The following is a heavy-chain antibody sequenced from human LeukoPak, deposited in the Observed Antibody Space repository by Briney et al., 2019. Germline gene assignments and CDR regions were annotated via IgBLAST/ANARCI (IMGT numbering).Heavy chain of an antibody. CDR2: ISWNSDSI. Sequence: GGSLRLSCAASGFTFDDFAMHWVRQAPGKGLEWVSGISWNSDSIDYADSVKGRFTISRDNAKNSLYLQMNSLRPEDMALYYRAKVAAAGNWYFDLWGRGTLVTVSS. V-gene: IGHV3-9*03. CDR3: AKVAAAGNWYFDL. J-gene: IGHJ2*01. D-gene: IGHD6-13*01. CDR1: GFTFDDFA.